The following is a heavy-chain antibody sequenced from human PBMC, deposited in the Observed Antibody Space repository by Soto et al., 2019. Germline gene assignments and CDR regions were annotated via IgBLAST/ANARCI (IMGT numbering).Heavy chain of an antibody. CDR3: ARLGGYYQSLDS. V-gene: IGHV4-59*08. J-gene: IGHJ4*02. Sequence: PSETLALTCTVSDGSISPYYWSWIRQPPGKGLEWIGYIYYAGTTTYTPSLKSRVSISIDTSKSEASLKLTSVTAADTAVYYCARLGGYYQSLDSWGQGTVVTVSS. D-gene: IGHD3-22*01. CDR2: IYYAGTT. CDR1: DGSISPYY.